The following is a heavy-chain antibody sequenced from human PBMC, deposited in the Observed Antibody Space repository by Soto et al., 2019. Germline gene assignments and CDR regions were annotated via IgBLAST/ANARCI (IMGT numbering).Heavy chain of an antibody. V-gene: IGHV5-51*01. CDR2: IYPGDSDT. J-gene: IGHJ6*02. CDR3: ARQMTTVGYGYYGMDV. Sequence: GASLKISCKGSGYSFTSYWIGWVRQMPGKGLEWMGIIYPGDSDTRYSPSFQGQVTISADKSISTAYLQWSSLKASDTAMYYCARQMTTVGYGYYGMDVWGQGTTFTVSS. D-gene: IGHD4-4*01. CDR1: GYSFTSYW.